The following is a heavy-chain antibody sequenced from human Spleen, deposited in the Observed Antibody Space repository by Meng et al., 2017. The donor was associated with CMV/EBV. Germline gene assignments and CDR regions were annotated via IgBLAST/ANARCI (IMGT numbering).Heavy chain of an antibody. J-gene: IGHJ4*02. V-gene: IGHV4-34*02. D-gene: IGHD2-8*01. CDR1: VGSLRAAS. CDR3: ARRPNGIDY. CDR2: IIHGGSP. Sequence: GQLQPWGAGLVTPSATLALTSAVNVGSLRAASWNCLRQPQGKGLKWIGDIIHGGSPSYNPSLKSRVTISIDTSKNQLSLMLSSVTAADTAVYYCARRPNGIDYWGQGTLVTVSS.